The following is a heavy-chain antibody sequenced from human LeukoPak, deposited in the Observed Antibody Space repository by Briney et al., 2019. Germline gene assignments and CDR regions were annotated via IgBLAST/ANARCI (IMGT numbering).Heavy chain of an antibody. CDR2: INPSGSST. D-gene: IGHD5-12*01. CDR3: ARFAHVYSAYDY. Sequence: GASVKVSCKASGYTFTSYYMHWVRQAPGQGLEWMGIINPSGSSTHYAQKFQGRVTMTTDTSTSTVYMNLGSLRSEDTAVYYCARFAHVYSAYDYWGQGTLVTVSS. CDR1: GYTFTSYY. V-gene: IGHV1-46*01. J-gene: IGHJ4*02.